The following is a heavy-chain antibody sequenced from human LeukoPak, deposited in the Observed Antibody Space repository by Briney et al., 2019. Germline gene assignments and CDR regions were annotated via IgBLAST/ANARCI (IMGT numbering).Heavy chain of an antibody. Sequence: GGSLRLSCAASGFTFRAYAMHWVRQAPGQGLEWVAVISYDGSRTYTADSVKGRITISRDNSEDTVYLHMNILRPEDTAVYYCARDAQGYFDSTTSFDYWGQGTLLIVSS. J-gene: IGHJ4*02. V-gene: IGHV3-30*04. CDR2: ISYDGSRT. D-gene: IGHD2/OR15-2a*01. CDR3: ARDAQGYFDSTTSFDY. CDR1: GFTFRAYA.